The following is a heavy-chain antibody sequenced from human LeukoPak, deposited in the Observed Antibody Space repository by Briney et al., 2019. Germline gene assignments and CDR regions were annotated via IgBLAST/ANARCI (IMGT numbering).Heavy chain of an antibody. D-gene: IGHD2-2*01. CDR3: ARGGSPFCISPSCQGAFDS. CDR2: IKQDGSKG. V-gene: IGHV3-7*01. Sequence: GGSLRLSCAASGFTFSSYSMSWVRQAPGKGLEWVANIKQDGSKGYYVDSVKGRFTVSRDNAKSSLYLQLNSLRAEDTAVYYCARGGSPFCISPSCQGAFDSWGQGTLVTVSS. J-gene: IGHJ4*02. CDR1: GFTFSSYS.